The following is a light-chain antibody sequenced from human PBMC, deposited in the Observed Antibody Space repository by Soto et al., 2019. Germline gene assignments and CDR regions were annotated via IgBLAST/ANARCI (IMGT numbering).Light chain of an antibody. Sequence: QAVLTQPPSVSAAPGQKVTISCSGSSSNIESNYVSWYQQFPGTAPKLLIYDNNQRPSGIPDRFSGSKSGTSATLDITGLQTGDEADYYCGAWDDSLTAGVFGGGTQLTVL. J-gene: IGLJ2*01. CDR3: GAWDDSLTAGV. V-gene: IGLV1-51*01. CDR2: DNN. CDR1: SSNIESNY.